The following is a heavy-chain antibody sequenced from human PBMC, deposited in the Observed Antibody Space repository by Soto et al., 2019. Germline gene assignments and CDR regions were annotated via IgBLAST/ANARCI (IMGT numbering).Heavy chain of an antibody. J-gene: IGHJ4*02. CDR1: GDSINSGDYY. V-gene: IGHV4-30-4*01. Sequence: SETLSLTCGVSGDSINSGDYYWTWIRQSPGKGLEWVGYIFYSGSAAYNPSLKSRATMSMDTSTNQFSLKLGSVTAADTAVYYCARAMTILGPYDYWGQGTPVTVSS. CDR3: ARAMTILGPYDY. D-gene: IGHD3-10*01. CDR2: IFYSGSA.